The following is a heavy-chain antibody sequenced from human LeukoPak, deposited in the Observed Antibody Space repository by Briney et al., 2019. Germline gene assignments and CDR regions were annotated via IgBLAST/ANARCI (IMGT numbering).Heavy chain of an antibody. Sequence: ALVKVSCKASGYTFTSSGISRVRQAPGQGLEWMGWISAYNGNTKYAQKLQGRVTMTTDTSTSTAYMELRSLGSDDTAVYYCARARITMVRGVIITMHWFDPWGQGTLVTVSS. V-gene: IGHV1-18*01. D-gene: IGHD3-10*01. CDR2: ISAYNGNT. J-gene: IGHJ5*02. CDR1: GYTFTSSG. CDR3: ARARITMVRGVIITMHWFDP.